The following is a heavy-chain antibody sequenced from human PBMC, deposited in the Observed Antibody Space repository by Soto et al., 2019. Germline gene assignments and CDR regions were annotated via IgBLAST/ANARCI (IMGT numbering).Heavy chain of an antibody. D-gene: IGHD3-3*01. Sequence: PSATLSLTCVVSSYVIESGHYWGWDRQPPGKGLEWVGSIYDSGTTYYNPSLRSRVTISADTSKNQFSLSLTSVTAADTAVYYCARSPQYYTPGSSPFDYWGPGTMVTVSS. CDR1: SYVIESGHY. CDR3: ARSPQYYTPGSSPFDY. V-gene: IGHV4-38-2*01. CDR2: IYDSGTT. J-gene: IGHJ4*03.